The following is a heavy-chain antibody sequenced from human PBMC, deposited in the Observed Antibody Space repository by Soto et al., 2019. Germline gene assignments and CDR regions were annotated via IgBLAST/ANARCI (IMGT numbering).Heavy chain of an antibody. CDR2: IHYSGSA. CDR3: ARGVGVSGLNWFEP. CDR1: GGCRIVNK. J-gene: IGHJ5*02. D-gene: IGHD2-15*01. V-gene: IGHV4-59*12. Sequence: SGGCRIVNKWTWIRQSPERGLEWIGYIHYSGSANYNPSLNSRLTMSVDRSKSQSSMKLASVTAADTAVYYCARGVGVSGLNWFEPWGQGTLVILS.